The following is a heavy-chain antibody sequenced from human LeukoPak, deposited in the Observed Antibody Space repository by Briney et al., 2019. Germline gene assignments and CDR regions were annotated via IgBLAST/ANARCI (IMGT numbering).Heavy chain of an antibody. CDR1: GFTFSSYA. CDR2: ISYDGSNK. CDR3: ARDKIVGATNFDY. J-gene: IGHJ4*02. D-gene: IGHD1-26*01. V-gene: IGHV3-30-3*01. Sequence: GGSLRLSCAASGFTFSSYAMHWVRQAPGKGLEWVAVISYDGSNKYYADSVKGRFTISRDNSKNTLYLQMNSLRAEDTAVYYCARDKIVGATNFDYWGQGTLVTVSS.